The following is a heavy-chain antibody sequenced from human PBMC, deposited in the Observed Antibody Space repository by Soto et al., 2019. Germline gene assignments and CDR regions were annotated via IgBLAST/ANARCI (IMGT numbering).Heavy chain of an antibody. CDR3: ARDGGVAAADTEPDYYYYYMDV. CDR2: IDPSGGIT. J-gene: IGHJ6*03. V-gene: IGHV1-46*01. Sequence: ASVKVSCKASGYSFTNFHIHWVRQAPGQGLEWMGMIDPSGGITRDAQRLQGRITMTRDASTSTVYMELRSLTSEDTAVYYCARDGGVAAADTEPDYYYYYMDVWGKGTTVTVSS. CDR1: GYSFTNFH. D-gene: IGHD6-13*01.